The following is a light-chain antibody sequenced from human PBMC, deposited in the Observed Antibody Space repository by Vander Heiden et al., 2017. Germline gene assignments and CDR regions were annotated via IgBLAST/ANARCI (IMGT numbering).Light chain of an antibody. V-gene: IGKV1-5*03. CDR2: KAS. CDR1: HTIISC. CDR3: QQYNSYPWT. J-gene: IGKJ2*02. Sequence: DIQMTQSPSALSASVGYRGTITCRANHTIISCLAWYQQKPGQAPKLLIYKASSLESGVPSRFSGSGSGTEFTLTISILQPDDFAVYYCQQYNSYPWTFGQGTNLEIK.